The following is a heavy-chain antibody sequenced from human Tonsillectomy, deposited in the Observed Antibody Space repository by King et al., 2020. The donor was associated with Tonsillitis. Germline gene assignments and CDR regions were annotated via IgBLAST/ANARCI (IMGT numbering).Heavy chain of an antibody. CDR2: IYTVDSDT. D-gene: IGHD1-26*01. CDR3: AMGSAMDV. CDR1: GYRFTNYW. J-gene: IGHJ6*02. Sequence: VQLVESGAEVKKPGESLQISCKGSGYRFTNYWIGWVRQKPGKGLEWRGIIYTVDSDTRYRPSFQGQVTIAADRSISTAYLQWSSLKASDTAMYYCAMGSAMDVWGQGTTVTVSS. V-gene: IGHV5-51*01.